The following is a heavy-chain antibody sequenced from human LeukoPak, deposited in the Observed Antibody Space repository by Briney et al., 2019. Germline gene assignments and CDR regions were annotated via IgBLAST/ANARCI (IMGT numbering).Heavy chain of an antibody. J-gene: IGHJ4*02. Sequence: SETLSLTRAVYGGSFSGYYWSWIRQPPGKGLEWIGEINHSGSTNYNPSLKSRVTISVDTSKNQFSLKLSSVTAADTAVYYCARAGYYYDSSGRIGGRYYFDYWGQGTLVTVSS. CDR3: ARAGYYYDSSGRIGGRYYFDY. CDR2: INHSGST. D-gene: IGHD3-22*01. CDR1: GGSFSGYY. V-gene: IGHV4-34*01.